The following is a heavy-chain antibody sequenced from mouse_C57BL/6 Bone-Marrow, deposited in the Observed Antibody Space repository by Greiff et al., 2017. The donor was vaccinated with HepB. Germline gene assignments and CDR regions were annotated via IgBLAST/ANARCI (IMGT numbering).Heavy chain of an antibody. CDR2: IDPSASYT. J-gene: IGHJ4*01. D-gene: IGHD2-4*01. V-gene: IGHV1-50*01. CDR1: GYTFTSYW. CDR3: ANYDYDGYAMDY. Sequence: VQLQQPGAELVKPGASVKLSCKASGYTFTSYWMQWVKQRPGQGLEWIGAIDPSASYTNYNQKFKGKATLTVDTSSRTAYMQLSSLTSEDSAVYYCANYDYDGYAMDYWGQGTSVTVSS.